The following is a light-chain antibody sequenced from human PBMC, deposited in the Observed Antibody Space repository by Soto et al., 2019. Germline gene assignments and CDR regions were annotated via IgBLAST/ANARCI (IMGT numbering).Light chain of an antibody. CDR1: SSDVGGYNY. J-gene: IGLJ2*01. V-gene: IGLV2-8*01. CDR2: EVS. Sequence: QSALTQPPSASGSPGQSVTISCTGTSSDVGGYNYVSWYQQHPGKAPKLVIYEVSKRPSGVPDRFSGSKSGNTASLTVSGMPAEVEADYKCSLYAGSNNLVFGGGPMLTVL. CDR3: SLYAGSNNLV.